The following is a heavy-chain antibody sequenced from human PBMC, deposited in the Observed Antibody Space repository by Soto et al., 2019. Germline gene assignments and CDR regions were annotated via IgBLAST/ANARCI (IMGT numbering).Heavy chain of an antibody. CDR2: IIPIFGTA. CDR1: GGTFSSYA. J-gene: IGHJ4*02. V-gene: IGHV1-69*01. Sequence: VQVSCKASGGTFSSYAISWVRQAPGQGLEWMGGIIPIFGTANYAQEFQGRVTIAADESTSTAYMELSSLRSEDTAVYYCTQSSGGDYFDYWGQGTLVTVS. CDR3: TQSSGGDYFDY. D-gene: IGHD6-19*01.